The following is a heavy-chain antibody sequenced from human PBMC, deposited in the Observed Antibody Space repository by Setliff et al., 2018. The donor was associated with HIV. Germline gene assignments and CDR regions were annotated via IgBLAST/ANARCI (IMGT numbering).Heavy chain of an antibody. Sequence: SETLTLTCTVSGGSISSSSYYWGWIRQPPGKGLEWIGRIYYSGSTYYNPSLKTRVTISVDTSKNQFSLKLSSVTAADTAVYYCASLTTDRFLEWLFVYWGQGTLVTVSS. V-gene: IGHV4-39*01. D-gene: IGHD3-3*01. CDR1: GGSISSSSYY. J-gene: IGHJ4*02. CDR3: ASLTTDRFLEWLFVY. CDR2: IYYSGST.